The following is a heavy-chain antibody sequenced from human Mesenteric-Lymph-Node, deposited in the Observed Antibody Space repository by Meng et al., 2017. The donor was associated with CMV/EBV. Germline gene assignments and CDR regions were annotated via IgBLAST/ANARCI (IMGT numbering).Heavy chain of an antibody. J-gene: IGHJ3*02. CDR2: IYYSGST. V-gene: IGHV4-59*01. CDR1: GGSISSYY. D-gene: IGHD2-2*01. CDR3: AGERVVVVPAAIEAFDI. Sequence: GSLRLSCTVSGGSISSYYWSWIRQPPGKGLEWIGYIYYSGSTNYNPTLKSRVTISVDTSKNQFSLKLSSGTAADTAVYYCAGERVVVVPAAIEAFDIWGQGTMVTVSS.